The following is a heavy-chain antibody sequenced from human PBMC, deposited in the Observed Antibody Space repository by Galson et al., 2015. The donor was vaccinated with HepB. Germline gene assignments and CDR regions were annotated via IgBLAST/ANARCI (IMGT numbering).Heavy chain of an antibody. CDR2: ITHTRGFM. J-gene: IGHJ4*02. CDR1: GFIFSTYS. CDR3: ARGLLAARSALNY. Sequence: LRLSCAASGFIFSTYSMNWVRQAPGKGLEWVSSITHTRGFMYYADSLKGRFTISRDNAKNSLYLQMNSLTAADTAVYYCARGLLAARSALNYRGQGTLVTVSS. V-gene: IGHV3-21*06. D-gene: IGHD6-6*01.